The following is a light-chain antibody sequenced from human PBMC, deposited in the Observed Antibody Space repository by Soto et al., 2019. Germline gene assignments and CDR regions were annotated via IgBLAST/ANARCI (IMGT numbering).Light chain of an antibody. CDR3: CSYAGSYV. V-gene: IGLV2-11*01. J-gene: IGLJ1*01. Sequence: QSALTQPRSVSGSPGQSFTISCTGTSSDVGGYNYVSWYQQHPGKAAKLMIYDVSKRPSGVPDRFSGSKSGNTASLTISGLQAEDEADYYCCSYAGSYVFGTGTKLTVL. CDR1: SSDVGGYNY. CDR2: DVS.